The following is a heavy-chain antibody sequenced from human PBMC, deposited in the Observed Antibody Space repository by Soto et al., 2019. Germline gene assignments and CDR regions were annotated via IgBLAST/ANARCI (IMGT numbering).Heavy chain of an antibody. V-gene: IGHV1-69*12. CDR2: VIPMLGTT. D-gene: IGHD3-10*01. CDR3: ARHAGTYYYADMDV. J-gene: IGHJ6*02. Sequence: QVQLVQSGAEVKKPGSSVKVSCKASGGTFSTYAISWVRQAPGQGLEWMGGVIPMLGTTNNAQKFQGRVTITADESTSTAYMELTSLRSEDTAVYYCARHAGTYYYADMDVWGHGTTVNVSS. CDR1: GGTFSTYA.